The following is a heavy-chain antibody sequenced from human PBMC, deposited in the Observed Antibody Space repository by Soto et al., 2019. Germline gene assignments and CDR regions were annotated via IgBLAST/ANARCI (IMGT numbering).Heavy chain of an antibody. J-gene: IGHJ6*02. CDR2: IYHSGST. CDR3: ARVPDV. Sequence: QLQLQESGSGLVKPSQTLSLTCAVSGGSISSGGYSWTWIRQPPGKGLEWIGYIYHSGSTYYNPSPXCXXTISVASSKTQFSRKLSSVPAADTAVSYCARVPDVWGQGTTVTVSS. CDR1: GGSISSGGYS. V-gene: IGHV4-30-2*01.